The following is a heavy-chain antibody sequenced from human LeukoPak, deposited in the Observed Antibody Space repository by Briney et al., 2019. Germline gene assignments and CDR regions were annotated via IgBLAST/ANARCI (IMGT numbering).Heavy chain of an antibody. D-gene: IGHD6-19*01. CDR3: ARAPPHSSGWYGRGHWFDP. J-gene: IGHJ5*02. Sequence: PSETLSLTCAVYGGSFSGYYWSWIRQPPGKGLEWIGEINHSGSTNYNPSLKSRVTISVDTSKNQFSLKLSFVTTADTAVYYCARAPPHSSGWYGRGHWFDPWGQGTLVTVSS. CDR1: GGSFSGYY. CDR2: INHSGST. V-gene: IGHV4-34*01.